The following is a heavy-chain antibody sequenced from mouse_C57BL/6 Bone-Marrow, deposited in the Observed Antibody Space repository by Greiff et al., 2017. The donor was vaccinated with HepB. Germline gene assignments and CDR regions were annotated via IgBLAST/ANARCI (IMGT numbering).Heavy chain of an antibody. J-gene: IGHJ2*01. CDR2: INPSSGYT. Sequence: QVQLQQSGAELAKPGASVKLSCKASGYTFTSYWMHWVKQRPGQGLEWIGYINPSSGYTKYNQKFKDKATLTAAKSSSTAYMQLSSLTYEDSAVYYCARENYLITTHYWGQGTTLTVSS. CDR3: ARENYLITTHY. D-gene: IGHD1-1*01. V-gene: IGHV1-7*01. CDR1: GYTFTSYW.